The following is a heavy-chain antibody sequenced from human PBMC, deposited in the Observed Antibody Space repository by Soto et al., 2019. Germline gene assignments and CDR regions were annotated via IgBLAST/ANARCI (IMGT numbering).Heavy chain of an antibody. Sequence: QVQLQESGPGLVKPSDTLSLTCEVSGYSISSSNWWGWIRQPPGKGLEWIGYIYYSGTTYYNPSLKXRXTXSXYTSKNQFSLKLTSVTAVDTAVYYCARREIQGPIDYWGQGTLVTVSS. CDR2: IYYSGTT. CDR1: GYSISSSNW. CDR3: ARREIQGPIDY. V-gene: IGHV4-28*01. D-gene: IGHD1-26*01. J-gene: IGHJ4*02.